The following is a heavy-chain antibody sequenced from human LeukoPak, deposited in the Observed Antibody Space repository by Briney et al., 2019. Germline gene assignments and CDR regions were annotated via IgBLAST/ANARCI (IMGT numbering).Heavy chain of an antibody. Sequence: SETLSLTCAVSGGSISISNWWSWVRQPPGKGLEWIGEIYHGGSTNYNPSLKSRVTISVDKSKNQFSLKLSSVTAADTAVYYCASRLYDSARNFDYWGLGTLVTVSS. J-gene: IGHJ4*02. V-gene: IGHV4-4*02. CDR3: ASRLYDSARNFDY. CDR1: GGSISISNW. D-gene: IGHD3-22*01. CDR2: IYHGGST.